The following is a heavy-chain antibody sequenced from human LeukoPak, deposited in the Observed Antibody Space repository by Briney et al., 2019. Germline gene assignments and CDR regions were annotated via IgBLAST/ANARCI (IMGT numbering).Heavy chain of an antibody. CDR1: GYTFTCYY. Sequence: GASVKVSCKASGYTFTCYYMHWVRQAPGQGLEWMGWINPNSGGTNYAKTFQGRVTMTRDTSISTAYMELSRLRSDDTAVYYCARGGSGSYYGGDYWGQGTLVTVSS. J-gene: IGHJ4*02. CDR3: ARGGSGSYYGGDY. D-gene: IGHD1-26*01. V-gene: IGHV1-2*02. CDR2: INPNSGGT.